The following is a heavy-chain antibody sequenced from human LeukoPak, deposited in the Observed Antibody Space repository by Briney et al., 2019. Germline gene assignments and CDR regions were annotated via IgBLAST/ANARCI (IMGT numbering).Heavy chain of an antibody. V-gene: IGHV4-59*01. CDR3: ARAITIRGLIFDY. Sequence: SETLSLTCTVSGGSFSTYYWSWIRQPPGKGLEWIGYIYYSGSTNYNPSLKSRVTISVDTSKNQSSLKLSSLTAAATAVYYCARAITIRGLIFDYGGQGTLVTVSS. CDR2: IYYSGST. CDR1: GGSFSTYY. J-gene: IGHJ4*02. D-gene: IGHD3-10*01.